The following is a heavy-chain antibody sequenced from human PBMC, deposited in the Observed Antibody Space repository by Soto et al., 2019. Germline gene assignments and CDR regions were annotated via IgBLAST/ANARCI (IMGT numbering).Heavy chain of an antibody. D-gene: IGHD5-12*01. CDR3: ARAQEGVVATH. V-gene: IGHV4-34*01. J-gene: IGHJ4*02. CDR2: IKGDGST. CDR1: GGSLSHYY. Sequence: QVQLQQWGAGLLKPSETLSLNCAVNGGSLSHYYWSWIRQPPGKGLEWIGEIKGDGSTNYSPSLKSRATISSDTSNNQWSLRLYAVTAADTGVYYCARAQEGVVATHWDQGTLVTVSS.